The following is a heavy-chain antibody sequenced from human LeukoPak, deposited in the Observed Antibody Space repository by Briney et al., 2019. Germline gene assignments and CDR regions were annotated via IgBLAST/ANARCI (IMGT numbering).Heavy chain of an antibody. CDR1: GFTFSSYS. CDR3: AKPKLRDWSGMDV. CDR2: VSGSGDST. V-gene: IGHV3-23*01. D-gene: IGHD3-3*01. Sequence: GGSLRLSCAASGFTFSSYSMNWVRQAPGKGLEWVSGVSGSGDSTYYADSVKGRFTISRDNSKNTLYLQMNSLRADDTAVYYCAKPKLRDWSGMDVWGQGTTVTVSS. J-gene: IGHJ6*02.